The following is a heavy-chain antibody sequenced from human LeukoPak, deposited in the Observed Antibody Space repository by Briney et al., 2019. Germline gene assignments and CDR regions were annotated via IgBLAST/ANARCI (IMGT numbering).Heavy chain of an antibody. CDR3: ARSDR. V-gene: IGHV4-39*01. CDR2: IYYSGST. CDR1: GVSISSSSYY. Sequence: SDTLSLTCTVSGVSISSSSYYWGWIRQPPGKGLEWIGSIYYSGSTYSNPSPKSRVTTSVDTPNNQCSLRLSSVSPADTALYYCARSDRWGQGTLVTVSS. J-gene: IGHJ4*02.